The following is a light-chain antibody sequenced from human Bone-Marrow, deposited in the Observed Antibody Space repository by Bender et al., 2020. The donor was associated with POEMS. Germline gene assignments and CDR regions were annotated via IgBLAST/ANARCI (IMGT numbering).Light chain of an antibody. V-gene: IGLV3-21*01. J-gene: IGLJ3*02. Sequence: YVLTQPPSVSVAPGKTASITCGGTNIGSKSVHWYQQKAGQAPVVVIHDDSDRPSGIPERFSGSNSGNTATLTISRVEAGDEADYYCQVWESVTDHWVFGGGTHLTVL. CDR2: DDS. CDR3: QVWESVTDHWV. CDR1: NIGSKS.